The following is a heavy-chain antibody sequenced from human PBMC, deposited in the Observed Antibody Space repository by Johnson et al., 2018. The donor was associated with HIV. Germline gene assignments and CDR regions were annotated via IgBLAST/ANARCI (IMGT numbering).Heavy chain of an antibody. D-gene: IGHD5-12*01. CDR2: IRYDGSNK. CDR3: ANLWVATIVEYDAFDI. V-gene: IGHV3-30*02. Sequence: QMLLVESGGGVVQPGGSLRLSCAASGFTFSSYGMHWVRQAPGKGLEWVAFIRYDGSNKYYADSVKGRFTISRDNSKKTLYLQMNSLRAEDTAVYYCANLWVATIVEYDAFDIWGQGTMVTVSS. J-gene: IGHJ3*02. CDR1: GFTFSSYG.